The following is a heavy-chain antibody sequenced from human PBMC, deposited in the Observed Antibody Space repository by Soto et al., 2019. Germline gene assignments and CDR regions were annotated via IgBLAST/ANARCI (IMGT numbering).Heavy chain of an antibody. CDR2: IYPGDSDT. CDR3: ARQVVLVEMATIEVNYYYYGMDV. CDR1: GYSFTSYW. D-gene: IGHD5-12*01. J-gene: IGHJ6*02. V-gene: IGHV5-51*01. Sequence: PGESLKISCKGSGYSFTSYWIGWVRQMPGKGLEWMGIIYPGDSDTRYSPSFQGQVTISADKSISTAYLQWSSLKASDTAMYYCARQVVLVEMATIEVNYYYYGMDVWGQGTTVTVSS.